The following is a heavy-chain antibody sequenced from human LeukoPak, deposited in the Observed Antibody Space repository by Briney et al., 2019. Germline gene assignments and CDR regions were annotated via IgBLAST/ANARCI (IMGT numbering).Heavy chain of an antibody. J-gene: IGHJ4*02. CDR1: GGSISSSSYY. CDR2: IYYSGST. CDR3: ARTKSGWYYSDY. V-gene: IGHV4-39*07. D-gene: IGHD6-19*01. Sequence: PSETLSLTCTVSGGSISSSSYYWGWIRQPPGKGLEWIGSIYYSGSTYYNPSLKSRVIISVDTSKNQFSLKLSSVTAADTAVYYCARTKSGWYYSDYWGQGTLVSVSS.